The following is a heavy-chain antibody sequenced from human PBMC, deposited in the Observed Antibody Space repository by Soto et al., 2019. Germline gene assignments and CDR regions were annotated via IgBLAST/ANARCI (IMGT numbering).Heavy chain of an antibody. V-gene: IGHV3-33*01. J-gene: IGHJ4*02. D-gene: IGHD5-12*01. Sequence: QVQLVESGGGVVQPGRSLRLSCAASGFTFSSYGMHWVRQAPGKGLEWVAVIWYDGSNKYYADSVKGRFTISRDNSKNTLYLQMNGLRAEDTAVYYCARDVLLYIVATITDYWGQGTLVTVSS. CDR2: IWYDGSNK. CDR3: ARDVLLYIVATITDY. CDR1: GFTFSSYG.